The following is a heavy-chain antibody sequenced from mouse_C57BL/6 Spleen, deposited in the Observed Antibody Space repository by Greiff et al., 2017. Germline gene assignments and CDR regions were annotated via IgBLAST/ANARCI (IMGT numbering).Heavy chain of an antibody. D-gene: IGHD2-5*01. V-gene: IGHV1-50*01. CDR2: IDPSDSYT. J-gene: IGHJ2*01. Sequence: QVQLQQPGAELVKPGASVKLSCKASGYTFTSYWMPWVKQRPGQGLEWIGEIDPSDSYTNYNQKFKGKATLTVDTSSSTAYMQLSSLTSEDSAVYYCATRDSNSYFDYWGQGTTLTVSS. CDR3: ATRDSNSYFDY. CDR1: GYTFTSYW.